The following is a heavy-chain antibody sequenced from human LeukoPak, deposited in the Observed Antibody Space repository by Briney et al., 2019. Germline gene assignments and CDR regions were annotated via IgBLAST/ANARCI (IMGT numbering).Heavy chain of an antibody. CDR3: ARGGNYYNEAFDI. CDR1: GFTFSSYS. D-gene: IGHD1-26*01. Sequence: GGSLRLSCAASGFTFSSYSMNWVRQAPGKGLEWVSYISSSSGTMLYSDSVKGRFTISRDNARNSLFLPMSSLRAEDTAVHFCARGGNYYNEAFDIWGRGTMVTVSS. V-gene: IGHV3-48*01. J-gene: IGHJ3*02. CDR2: ISSSSGTM.